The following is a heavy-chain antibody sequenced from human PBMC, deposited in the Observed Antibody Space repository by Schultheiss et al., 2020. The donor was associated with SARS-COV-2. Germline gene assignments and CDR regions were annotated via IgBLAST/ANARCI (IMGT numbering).Heavy chain of an antibody. V-gene: IGHV1-69*13. CDR3: ARARITQLRFASGPDAFDI. CDR1: GGTFSNYA. CDR2: IIPLFGTA. D-gene: IGHD3-3*01. J-gene: IGHJ3*02. Sequence: SVKVSCKASGGTFSNYAISWVRQAPGQGLEWMGGIIPLFGTANYAQKFQGRVTITADESTSTAYMELRSLRSDDTAVYYCARARITQLRFASGPDAFDIWGQGTMVTVSS.